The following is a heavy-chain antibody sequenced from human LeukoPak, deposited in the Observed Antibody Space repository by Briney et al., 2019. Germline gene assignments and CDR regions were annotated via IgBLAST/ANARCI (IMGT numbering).Heavy chain of an antibody. CDR2: IIPIFGRS. V-gene: IGHV1-69*01. CDR3: ARNAVPDRPFSGMDV. D-gene: IGHD2-2*01. CDR1: GGTFSSYA. Sequence: SVTVSCKGCGGTFSSYAISGVRQAPGQGVEWMGGIIPIFGRSKYAQKFQGRVTITPDESTSTAYLELSSLRSEDTAVYYCARNAVPDRPFSGMDVWGKGTPVTVSS. J-gene: IGHJ6*04.